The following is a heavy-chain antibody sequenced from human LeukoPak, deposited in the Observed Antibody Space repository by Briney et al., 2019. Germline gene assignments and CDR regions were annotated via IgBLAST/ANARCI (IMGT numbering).Heavy chain of an antibody. CDR2: ISGSGGST. CDR1: GFTFSSYA. CDR3: AKESDGYYFTTSDY. D-gene: IGHD3-22*01. J-gene: IGHJ4*02. Sequence: GGSLRLPCAASGFTFSSYAMSWVRQAPGKGLEWVSAISGSGGSTYYADSVKGRFTISRDNSKNTLYLQMNSLRAEDTAVYYCAKESDGYYFTTSDYWGQGTLVTVSS. V-gene: IGHV3-23*01.